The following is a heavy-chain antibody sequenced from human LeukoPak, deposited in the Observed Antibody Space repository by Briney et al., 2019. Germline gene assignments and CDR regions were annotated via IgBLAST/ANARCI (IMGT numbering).Heavy chain of an antibody. Sequence: GGSLRLSCAAAGLTFNSYWMSWVRQAPGKGLEWVGNIKQDGSEKFYVDSVKGRFSISRDNAKNSLYLQMNSLRAEDTAVYYCARGSENYYYGMDVWGKGTTVTVSS. J-gene: IGHJ6*04. CDR3: ARGSENYYYGMDV. CDR1: GLTFNSYW. CDR2: IKQDGSEK. V-gene: IGHV3-7*03. D-gene: IGHD2/OR15-2a*01.